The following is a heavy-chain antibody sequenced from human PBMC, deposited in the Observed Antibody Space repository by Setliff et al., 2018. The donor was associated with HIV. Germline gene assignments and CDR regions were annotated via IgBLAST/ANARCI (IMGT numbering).Heavy chain of an antibody. J-gene: IGHJ4*02. CDR3: ARGVEFDY. V-gene: IGHV4-61*01. Sequence: PSETLSLTCTVSGGSVGSGSYYWSWVRQPPGKGLEWIGYIYYTGSTNYNPSLKSRDTISVDTSKNQFSLKLSSVTAADTAVYYCARGVEFDYWGQGTLVTVSS. CDR1: GGSVGSGSYY. CDR2: IYYTGST.